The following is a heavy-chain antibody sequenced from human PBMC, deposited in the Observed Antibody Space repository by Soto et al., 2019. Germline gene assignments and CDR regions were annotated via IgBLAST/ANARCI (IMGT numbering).Heavy chain of an antibody. V-gene: IGHV1-18*01. CDR2: ISAYNGNT. Sequence: ASVKVSCKASGYTFTSYGISWVRQAPGQGLEWMGWISAYNGNTNYAQKLQGRVTMTTDTSTSTAYMELRSLRSDATAVYYCASEHSGSDWEIIWFDPWGQGTMVTVFS. J-gene: IGHJ5*02. CDR3: ASEHSGSDWEIIWFDP. D-gene: IGHD1-26*01. CDR1: GYTFTSYG.